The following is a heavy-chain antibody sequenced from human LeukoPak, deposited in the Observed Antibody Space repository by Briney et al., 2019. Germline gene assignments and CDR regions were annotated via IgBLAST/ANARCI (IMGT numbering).Heavy chain of an antibody. D-gene: IGHD5-18*01. CDR1: GYSFTSYW. V-gene: IGHV5-51*01. CDR2: IYPGDSDT. J-gene: IGHJ3*02. CDR3: ASRVDTAMVSSGDGAFDI. Sequence: GESLKISCKGSGYSFTSYWIGWVRQMPGKGLEWMGIIYPGDSDTRYSPSFQGQVTISADKSISTAYLQWSSLKASDTAMYYCASRVDTAMVSSGDGAFDIRGQGTMVTVSS.